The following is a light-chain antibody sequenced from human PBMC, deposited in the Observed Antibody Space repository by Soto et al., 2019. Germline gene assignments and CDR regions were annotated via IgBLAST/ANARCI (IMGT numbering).Light chain of an antibody. CDR3: QQANGFPVA. J-gene: IGKJ4*01. CDR1: QGVSGW. V-gene: IGKV1-12*01. CDR2: SVS. Sequence: DIQMTQSPSSVSASVGDRVTITCRASQGVSGWLAWYQQKPGKAPKLLIYSVSSLQSGVPARFSGSGSGTDFAPTISSLQPDDFATYYCQQANGFPVAFGGGTRVEIK.